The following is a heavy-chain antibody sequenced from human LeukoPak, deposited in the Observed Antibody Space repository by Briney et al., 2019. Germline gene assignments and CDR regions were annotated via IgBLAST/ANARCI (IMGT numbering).Heavy chain of an antibody. Sequence: SETLSLTCTVSGGSISSSSYYWGWIRQPPGKGLEWIGSIYYSGSTYYIPSLKSRVTISVDTSKNQFSLKLSSVTAADTAVYYCARHVGYCSGGSCYSDYWGQGTLVTVSS. J-gene: IGHJ4*02. CDR3: ARHVGYCSGGSCYSDY. CDR1: GGSISSSSYY. D-gene: IGHD2-15*01. V-gene: IGHV4-39*01. CDR2: IYYSGST.